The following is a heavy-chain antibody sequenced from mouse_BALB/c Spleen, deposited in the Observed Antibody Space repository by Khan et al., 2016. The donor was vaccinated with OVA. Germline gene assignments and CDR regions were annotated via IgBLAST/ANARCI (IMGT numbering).Heavy chain of an antibody. Sequence: VQLQQPGPELVKPAPSVKMSCKASGYAFTSHVMHWVKQKPGQGLEWIGYIRPSSYGDKYNEKFKGKATLTSDKSTSTSYMELSSLTSEDSAVDDRVLALCDCGSKYEEFEDWGQGTLVTGSA. J-gene: IGHJ3*01. CDR2: IRPSSYGD. D-gene: IGHD1-1*01. V-gene: IGHV1S136*01. CDR1: GYAFTSHV. CDR3: VLALCDCGSKYEEFED.